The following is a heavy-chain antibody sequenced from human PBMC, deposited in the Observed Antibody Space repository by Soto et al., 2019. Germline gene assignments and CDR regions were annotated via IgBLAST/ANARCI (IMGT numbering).Heavy chain of an antibody. V-gene: IGHV1-3*04. D-gene: IGHD6-6*01. Sequence: ASVKVSCKTSGYTFTSYSIHWVRQAPGQRPEWMGWINTANGNTKYSQKFQGRVTITRDRSATTASMELNSLRSEDTAVYYCATLPYSSSSGYYYYYGMDVWGQGTTVTVSS. J-gene: IGHJ6*02. CDR3: ATLPYSSSSGYYYYYGMDV. CDR2: INTANGNT. CDR1: GYTFTSYS.